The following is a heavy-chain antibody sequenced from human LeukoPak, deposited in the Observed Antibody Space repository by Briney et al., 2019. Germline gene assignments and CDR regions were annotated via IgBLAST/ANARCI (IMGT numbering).Heavy chain of an antibody. D-gene: IGHD3-22*01. Sequence: PGGSLRLSCAASGFTFDDYAMHRVRQAPGKGLEWVSGISWNSGSIGYADSVKGRFTISRDNAKNSLYLQMNSLRAEDTALYYCAKDMGNYYDSSGYAFDYWGQGTLVTVSS. CDR1: GFTFDDYA. V-gene: IGHV3-9*01. J-gene: IGHJ4*02. CDR3: AKDMGNYYDSSGYAFDY. CDR2: ISWNSGSI.